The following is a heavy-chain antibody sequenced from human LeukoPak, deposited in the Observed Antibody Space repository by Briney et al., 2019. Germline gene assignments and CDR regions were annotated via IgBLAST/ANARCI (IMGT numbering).Heavy chain of an antibody. CDR1: GYTFTNSY. D-gene: IGHD1-26*01. J-gene: IGHJ5*02. Sequence: GASVKVSCKASGYTFTNSYIHWVRQAPGQGLEWMGSMNPKSGGTKYAQKSQGRVSMTRDTSISTAYMELASLTSDDTAVYYCARAGGRSWFDPWGQGTLVTVSS. V-gene: IGHV1-2*02. CDR3: ARAGGRSWFDP. CDR2: MNPKSGGT.